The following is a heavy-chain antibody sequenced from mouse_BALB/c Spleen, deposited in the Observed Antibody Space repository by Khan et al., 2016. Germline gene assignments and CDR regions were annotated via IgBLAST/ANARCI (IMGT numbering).Heavy chain of an antibody. V-gene: IGHV14-4*02. CDR3: YAIYCSNYVYFDY. D-gene: IGHD2-5*01. CDR2: IDPENGAT. J-gene: IGHJ2*01. CDR1: GFNIKDYY. Sequence: VQLQQSGAELVRSGASVRLSCTASGFNIKDYYIHWVKQRPEQGLEWIGWIDPENGATENAPMFQGKATMTADTSSNTAYLQLSMLTSEDTAVYYSYAIYCSNYVYFDYWGQGTTLTVSS.